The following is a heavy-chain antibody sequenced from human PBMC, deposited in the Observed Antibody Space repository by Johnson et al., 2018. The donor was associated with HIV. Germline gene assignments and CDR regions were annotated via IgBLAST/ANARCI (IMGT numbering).Heavy chain of an antibody. CDR2: FWYDGSDK. CDR3: ATIAAHGAAFDI. J-gene: IGHJ3*02. CDR1: GFTFSGYG. D-gene: IGHD6-25*01. Sequence: VLLVESGGGVVQPGRSLRLTCAASGFTFSGYGIHWVRQAPGKGLEWVAVFWYDGSDKYYADSVKGRFTISRDNSKNTRYLQMNSLRPEDTAAYYCATIAAHGAAFDIWGQGTVVTVSS. V-gene: IGHV3-33*01.